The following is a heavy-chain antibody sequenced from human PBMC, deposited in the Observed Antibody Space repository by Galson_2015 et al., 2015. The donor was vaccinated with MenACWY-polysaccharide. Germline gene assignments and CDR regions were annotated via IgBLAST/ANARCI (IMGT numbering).Heavy chain of an antibody. CDR1: GYTFTNYD. V-gene: IGHV1-18*04. CDR3: ARVSLRDSGSNPNWLDP. D-gene: IGHD3-10*01. CDR2: ISHYNGNT. Sequence: SVKVSCKASGYTFTNYDITWVRQAPGQGLEWMGWISHYNGNTRFGEKVQGRVSMTTDTSTNTAYMELRSLRSDDTAVYYCARVSLRDSGSNPNWLDPWGQGTLVTVSS. J-gene: IGHJ5*02.